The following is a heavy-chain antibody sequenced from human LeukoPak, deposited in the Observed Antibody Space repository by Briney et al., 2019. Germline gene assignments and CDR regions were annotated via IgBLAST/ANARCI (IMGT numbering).Heavy chain of an antibody. Sequence: GASVKVSCKASGYTFTSYGISWVRQAPGQGLEWMGWISAYNGNTNYAQKLQGRVTMTTDTSTSTAYMELRSLRSDDTAVYYCARVGSGYDSPDYYFDYWGQGTLVTVSS. CDR3: ARVGSGYDSPDYYFDY. J-gene: IGHJ4*02. CDR1: GYTFTSYG. V-gene: IGHV1-18*01. D-gene: IGHD5-12*01. CDR2: ISAYNGNT.